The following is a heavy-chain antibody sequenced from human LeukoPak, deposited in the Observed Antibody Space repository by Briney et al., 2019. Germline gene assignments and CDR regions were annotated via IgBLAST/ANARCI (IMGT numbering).Heavy chain of an antibody. CDR3: ARNYDSSGYYYYYYYYMDV. Sequence: ASVKVSCKASGYTFTGYYMHWVRQAPGQGLEWMGWISAYNGNTNYAQKLQGRVTMTTDTSTSTAYMELRSLRSDDTAVYYCARNYDSSGYYYYYYYYMDVWGKGTTVTVSS. D-gene: IGHD3-22*01. V-gene: IGHV1-18*04. J-gene: IGHJ6*03. CDR2: ISAYNGNT. CDR1: GYTFTGYY.